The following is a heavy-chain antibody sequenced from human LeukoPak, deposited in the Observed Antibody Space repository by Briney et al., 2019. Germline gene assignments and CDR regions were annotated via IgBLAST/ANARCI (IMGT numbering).Heavy chain of an antibody. J-gene: IGHJ4*02. CDR1: GFRFFNHW. D-gene: IGHD6-19*01. V-gene: IGHV3-7*01. Sequence: GGSLRLSCAASGFRFFNHWMIWVRQAPGKGLEGVATIKEDGSQEDYVDSVKGRFTISRDNARRSLYLQMNSQRVEDTAVYYCARGREITVSGTGYFDYWGQGTLVTVSS. CDR2: IKEDGSQE. CDR3: ARGREITVSGTGYFDY.